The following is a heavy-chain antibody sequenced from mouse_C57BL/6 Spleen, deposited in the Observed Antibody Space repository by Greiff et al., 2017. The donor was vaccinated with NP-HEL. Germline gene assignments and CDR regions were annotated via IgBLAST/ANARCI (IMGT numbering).Heavy chain of an antibody. CDR3: ARVRYDYFDY. CDR2: ISDGGSYT. V-gene: IGHV5-4*01. D-gene: IGHD2-3*01. CDR1: GFTFSSYA. Sequence: EVHLVESGGGLVKPGGSLKLSCAASGFTFSSYAMSWVRQTPEKRLEWVATISDGGSYTYYPDNVKGRFTISRDNAKNNLYLQMSHLKSEDTAMYYCARVRYDYFDYWGQGTTLTVSS. J-gene: IGHJ2*01.